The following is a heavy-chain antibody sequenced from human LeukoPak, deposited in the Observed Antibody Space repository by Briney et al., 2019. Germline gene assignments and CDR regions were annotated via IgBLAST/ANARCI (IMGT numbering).Heavy chain of an antibody. CDR3: ARVGCTGGSCYRSRGAFDI. V-gene: IGHV3-48*01. Sequence: GGSLRLSCAASGFTFSSYSMNWVRQAPGKGLEWVSYISSSSSTIYYADSVKGRFTISRDNAKNSLYLQMNSLRAEDTAVYYCARVGCTGGSCYRSRGAFDIWGQGTMVTVSS. CDR2: ISSSSSTI. D-gene: IGHD2-15*01. CDR1: GFTFSSYS. J-gene: IGHJ3*02.